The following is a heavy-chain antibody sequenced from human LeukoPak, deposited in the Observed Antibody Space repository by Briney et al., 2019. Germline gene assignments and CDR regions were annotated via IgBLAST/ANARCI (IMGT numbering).Heavy chain of an antibody. J-gene: IGHJ5*02. CDR2: IIPIFGTA. CDR1: GGTFSSYA. D-gene: IGHD2-15*01. CDR3: ARAYFGYCSGGSCSYNWFDP. Sequence: SVKVSCKASGGTFSSYAISWVRQAPGQGIEWMGGIIPIFGTANYAQKFQGRVTITADKSTSTAYMELSSLRSEDTAVYYCARAYFGYCSGGSCSYNWFDPWGQGTLVTVSS. V-gene: IGHV1-69*06.